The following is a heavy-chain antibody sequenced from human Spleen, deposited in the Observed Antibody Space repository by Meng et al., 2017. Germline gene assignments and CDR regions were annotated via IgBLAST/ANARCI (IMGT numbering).Heavy chain of an antibody. CDR1: GFSVSHNY. J-gene: IGHJ4*02. CDR3: ARDADWVIFDH. V-gene: IGHV3-66*01. D-gene: IGHD3-9*01. CDR2: IYSGGNT. Sequence: GESLKISCAASGFSVSHNYMSWVRQAPGKGLEWVSVIYSGGNTYYADSVKGRFTISRDNSKNTVFLQINSLRAEDTAVYYCARDADWVIFDHWGQGALVTVSS.